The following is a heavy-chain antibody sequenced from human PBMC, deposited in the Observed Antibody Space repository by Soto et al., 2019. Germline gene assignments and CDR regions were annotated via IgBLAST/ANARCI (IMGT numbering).Heavy chain of an antibody. D-gene: IGHD5-12*01. CDR3: ARSGYSGYDFPSSGAYFDY. Sequence: SETMSLTRTVAGGSIGSYCWSWIRQPPGKGLEWIGYIYYSGSTNYNPSLKSRVTISVDTSKNQFSLKLSSVTAADTAVYYCARSGYSGYDFPSSGAYFDYWGQGTLVPVSP. J-gene: IGHJ4*02. V-gene: IGHV4-59*08. CDR1: GGSIGSYC. CDR2: IYYSGST.